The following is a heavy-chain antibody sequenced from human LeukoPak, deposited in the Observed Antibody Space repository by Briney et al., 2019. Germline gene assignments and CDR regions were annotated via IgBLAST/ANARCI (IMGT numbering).Heavy chain of an antibody. CDR3: ARAPDTAGSNAFDI. V-gene: IGHV4-30-2*05. Sequence: PSETLSLTCAVSGGSISSSGYSWSWIRQPPGKGLEWIGYIHHTGSTYYNPSLKSRVTISVDTSKNQFSLKLSSVTAADTAVYYCARAPDTAGSNAFDIWGQGTMVTVSS. D-gene: IGHD5-18*01. J-gene: IGHJ3*02. CDR2: IHHTGST. CDR1: GGSISSSGYS.